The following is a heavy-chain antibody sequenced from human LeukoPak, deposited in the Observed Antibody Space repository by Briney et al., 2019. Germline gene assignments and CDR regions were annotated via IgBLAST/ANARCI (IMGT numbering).Heavy chain of an antibody. V-gene: IGHV3-7*05. Sequence: GGSLRLSCAASGFTFNTYWINWVRQAPGEGLEWLASINQDGSEKYYVDSVKGRFTISRDNAKNSLYLQMNSLRAEDTAVYYCTTFYTRLTDYWGQGTLVTVSS. J-gene: IGHJ4*02. CDR3: TTFYTRLTDY. CDR2: INQDGSEK. D-gene: IGHD2/OR15-2a*01. CDR1: GFTFNTYW.